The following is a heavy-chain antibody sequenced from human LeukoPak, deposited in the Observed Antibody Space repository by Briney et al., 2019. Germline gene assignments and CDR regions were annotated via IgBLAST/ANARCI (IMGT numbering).Heavy chain of an antibody. D-gene: IGHD4-23*01. CDR1: GGSISSYY. V-gene: IGHV4-59*01. Sequence: SETLSLTCTVSGGSISSYYWSWIRQPPGKGLEWIGYIYYSGSTNYNPSLKSRVTISVDTSKNQFSLKLSSVTAADTAVYYCARVESRGNGRSQYFDYWGQGTLVTVSS. J-gene: IGHJ4*02. CDR3: ARVESRGNGRSQYFDY. CDR2: IYYSGST.